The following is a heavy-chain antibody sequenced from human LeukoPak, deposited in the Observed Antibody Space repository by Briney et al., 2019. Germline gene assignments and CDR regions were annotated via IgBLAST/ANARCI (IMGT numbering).Heavy chain of an antibody. CDR3: ARDGDLGGAFDI. CDR1: GGSISSGIYS. V-gene: IGHV4-61*02. J-gene: IGHJ3*02. Sequence: SQTLSLTCTVSGGSISSGIYSWSWIRQPAGKGLEWIGRIYISGSTKYNPSLKSRVTISVDTSKTQFSLKLSSVTAADTAVYYCARDGDLGGAFDIWGRGTMVTVSS. CDR2: IYISGST. D-gene: IGHD4-23*01.